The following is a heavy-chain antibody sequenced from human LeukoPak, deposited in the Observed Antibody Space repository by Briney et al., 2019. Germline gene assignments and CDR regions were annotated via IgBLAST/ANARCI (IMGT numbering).Heavy chain of an antibody. D-gene: IGHD1-7*01. CDR1: VASMSGLS. J-gene: IGHJ6*03. Sequence: SETLSLTCTVSVASMSGLSWSWIRQATGKGLEWISSDQPGGSTNYNPSLQSRVSISLDTSKNQFSLTLRSVTAADTAVYFCAREKWELLGEFSYYFDLWGKGTTVTVSS. V-gene: IGHV4-59*11. CDR3: AREKWELLGEFSYYFDL. CDR2: DQPGGST.